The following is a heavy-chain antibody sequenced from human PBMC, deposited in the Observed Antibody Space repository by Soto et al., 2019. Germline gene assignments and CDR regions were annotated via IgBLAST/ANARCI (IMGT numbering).Heavy chain of an antibody. J-gene: IGHJ2*01. CDR2: MNPHSGNT. V-gene: IGHV1-8*01. Sequence: ASVKVSCKASGYSFTNYDINWVRQVAGQGPEWMAWMNPHSGNTGYAQKFRGRVTVARDTSTSTVYMELTRLTSDDTAVYFCARYGGSAARYFDFWGRGTLVTGSS. D-gene: IGHD6-19*01. CDR3: ARYGGSAARYFDF. CDR1: GYSFTNYD.